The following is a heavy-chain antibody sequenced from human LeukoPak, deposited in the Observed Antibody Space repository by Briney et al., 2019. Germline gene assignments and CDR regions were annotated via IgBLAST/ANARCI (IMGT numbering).Heavy chain of an antibody. J-gene: IGHJ2*01. Sequence: GASVKVSCKASGGTFSSYAISWVRQAPGQGLEWMGRIIPILGIANYAQKFQGRVTITADKSTSTAYMELSSLRSEDTAVYYCARVEQHPYWYFDLWGRGTLVTVSS. CDR1: GGTFSSYA. D-gene: IGHD6-13*01. V-gene: IGHV1-69*04. CDR3: ARVEQHPYWYFDL. CDR2: IIPILGIA.